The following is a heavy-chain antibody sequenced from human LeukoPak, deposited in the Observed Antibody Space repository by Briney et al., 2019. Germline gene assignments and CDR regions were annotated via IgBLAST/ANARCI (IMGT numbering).Heavy chain of an antibody. CDR2: INRSGST. J-gene: IGHJ2*01. V-gene: IGHV4-34*01. D-gene: IGHD2-15*01. CDR1: GGSFSGYY. Sequence: SETLSLTCAVYGGSFSGYYWSWIRQPPGKGLEWIGEINRSGSTNYNPSLKSRVTISVDTSKNQFSLKLSSATAADTAVYYCARRRVVVVAATVPSLKRYWYFDLWGRGTLVTVSS. CDR3: ARRRVVVVAATVPSLKRYWYFDL.